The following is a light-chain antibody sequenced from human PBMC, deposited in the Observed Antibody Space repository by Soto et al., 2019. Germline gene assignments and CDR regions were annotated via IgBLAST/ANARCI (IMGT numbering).Light chain of an antibody. J-gene: IGLJ1*01. V-gene: IGLV2-11*01. CDR2: HVS. CDR3: CSYADRSYV. CDR1: SSNVGGYDS. Sequence: QSALTQPRSVSGSPGQSVTISCTGTSSNVGGYDSVSWYQQRPGKAPELIIFHVSQRPSGVPDRFSGSKSGNTASLTISGLHAEDEADYYCCSYADRSYVFGTGTQLTVL.